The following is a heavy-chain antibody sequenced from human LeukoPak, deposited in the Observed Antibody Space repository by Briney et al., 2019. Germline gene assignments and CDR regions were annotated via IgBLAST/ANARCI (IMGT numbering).Heavy chain of an antibody. CDR3: AKDPNLVVPAAMHYYYGMDV. J-gene: IGHJ6*02. D-gene: IGHD2-2*01. Sequence: SETLSLTCAVYGGSFSGYYWSWIRQPPGKGLEWIGYIYYSGSTYYNPSLKSRVTISVDTSKNQFSLKLSSVTAADTAVYYCAKDPNLVVPAAMHYYYGMDVWGQGTTVTVSS. V-gene: IGHV4-30-4*01. CDR2: IYYSGST. CDR1: GGSFSGYY.